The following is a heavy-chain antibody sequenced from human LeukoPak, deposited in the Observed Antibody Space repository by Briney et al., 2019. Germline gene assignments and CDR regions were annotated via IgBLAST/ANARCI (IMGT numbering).Heavy chain of an antibody. CDR3: ARDFRGSSGYYYGPCDY. CDR1: GYTFTSYY. CDR2: ISPTGGST. V-gene: IGHV1-46*01. Sequence: GASVKVSCKASGYTFTSYYMHWVRQAPGQGLEWMGVISPTGGSTSYAQKFQGRVTMTRDTSTSTVYMELSSLRSEDTAVYYCARDFRGSSGYYYGPCDYWGQGTLVTVSS. J-gene: IGHJ4*02. D-gene: IGHD3-22*01.